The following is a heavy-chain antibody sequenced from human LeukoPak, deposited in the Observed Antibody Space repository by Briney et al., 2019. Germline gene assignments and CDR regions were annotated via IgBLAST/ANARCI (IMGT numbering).Heavy chain of an antibody. CDR3: ARWSSSSFDY. CDR1: GGSISGFC. CDR2: IYSSGSA. Sequence: SETLSLTCTVSGGSISGFCWSWIRQPAAAGLEWIGRIYSSGSANCNPSLKSRVTMSIDTSKNQFSLNLSSVTAADTAVYYCARWSSSSFDYWGQGTLVTVSS. V-gene: IGHV4-4*07. J-gene: IGHJ4*02. D-gene: IGHD2-2*01.